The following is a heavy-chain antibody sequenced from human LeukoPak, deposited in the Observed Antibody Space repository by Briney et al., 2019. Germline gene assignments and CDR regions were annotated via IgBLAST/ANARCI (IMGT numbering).Heavy chain of an antibody. Sequence: GRSLRPSCAASRFRFRTFVMHWVRQAPGTGLAWVAVIRPDGSHRSYVGPVEGRFTISRDNSNNMLYLQMSSLRAEDTALYYCLREVDWKYAFDYWGRGTLVTVSS. D-gene: IGHD1-7*01. CDR2: IRPDGSHR. V-gene: IGHV3-33*01. CDR1: RFRFRTFV. J-gene: IGHJ4*02. CDR3: LREVDWKYAFDY.